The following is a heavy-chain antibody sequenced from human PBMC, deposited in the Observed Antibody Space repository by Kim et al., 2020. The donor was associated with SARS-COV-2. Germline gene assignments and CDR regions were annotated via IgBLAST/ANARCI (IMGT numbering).Heavy chain of an antibody. D-gene: IGHD3-9*01. CDR2: ISSSSSYI. CDR3: ASGYDILTGSGDLNI. Sequence: GGSLRLSCAASGFTFSSYSMNWVRQAPGKGLEWVSSISSSSSYIYYADSVKGRFTISRDNAKNSLYLQMNSLRAEDTAVYYCASGYDILTGSGDLNIWGQGTLVTVAS. V-gene: IGHV3-21*01. CDR1: GFTFSSYS. J-gene: IGHJ4*02.